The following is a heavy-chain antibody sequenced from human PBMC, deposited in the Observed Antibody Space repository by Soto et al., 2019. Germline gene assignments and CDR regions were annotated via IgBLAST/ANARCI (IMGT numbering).Heavy chain of an antibody. J-gene: IGHJ4*02. Sequence: SETLSLTCTVSGGSISSGDYYWSWIRQPPGKGLEWIGYIYYSGSTYYNPSLKSRVTISVDTSKNQFSLKLSSVTAADTAMYYCARGSPTEKVDSWGQGILVTVYS. V-gene: IGHV4-30-4*01. CDR3: ARGSPTEKVDS. CDR1: GGSISSGDYY. CDR2: IYYSGST.